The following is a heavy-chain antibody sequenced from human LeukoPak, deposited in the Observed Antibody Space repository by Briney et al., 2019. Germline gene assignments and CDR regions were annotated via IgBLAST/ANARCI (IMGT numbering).Heavy chain of an antibody. J-gene: IGHJ4*02. CDR1: GYTFTSYY. Sequence: GASVKVSCKASGYTFTSYYTHWVRQAPGQGLEWMGWINPNSGDTKYAQKFQGRVTMTRDTSISTAYMELSRLTSDDTAVYYCSTQRGSYLWGTDFDYWGQGTLVTVSS. D-gene: IGHD3-16*01. CDR3: STQRGSYLWGTDFDY. CDR2: INPNSGDT. V-gene: IGHV1-2*02.